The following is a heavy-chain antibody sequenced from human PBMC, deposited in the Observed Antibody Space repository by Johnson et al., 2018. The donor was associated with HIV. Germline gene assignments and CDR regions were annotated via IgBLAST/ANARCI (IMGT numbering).Heavy chain of an antibody. CDR3: AKSGLFVLVVYAPDVLDI. CDR1: GFTISGYY. D-gene: IGHD2-8*02. Sequence: VQLVESGGGLVKPGGSLRLSCAASGFTISGYYMSWVRQAPGKVPEWVSVVSSGGTSYYADSVKGRFTISRDNSKNMVYLQMNSLSTEDTAVYYCAKSGLFVLVVYAPDVLDIWGQGTMVTVSS. CDR2: VSSGGTS. J-gene: IGHJ3*02. V-gene: IGHV3-66*02.